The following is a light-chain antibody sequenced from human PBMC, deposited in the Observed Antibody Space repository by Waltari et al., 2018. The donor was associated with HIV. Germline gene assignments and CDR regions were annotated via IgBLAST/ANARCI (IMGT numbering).Light chain of an antibody. V-gene: IGKV3-11*01. CDR1: QSVSSY. CDR2: DAS. Sequence: EIVLPQSPATLSLSPGERAPLSCRASQSVSSYLAWYQQKPGQAPRLLIYDASNRATGIPARFSGSGSGTDFTLTISSLEPEDFAVYYCQQRSNWIFGQGTRLEIK. J-gene: IGKJ5*01. CDR3: QQRSNWI.